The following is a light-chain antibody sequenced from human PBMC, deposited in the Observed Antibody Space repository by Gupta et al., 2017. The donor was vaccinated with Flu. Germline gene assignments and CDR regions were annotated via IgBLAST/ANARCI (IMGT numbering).Light chain of an antibody. CDR1: QSISSY. Sequence: DIQMTQSPSSLSESVGDRVTITCRASQSISSYLNWYQQKPGNAPKLLIYAASSLQSGVPSRFSGSGSGTDFTLTISSLQPEDFATYYCQQSYSTRITFGQGTRLEIK. J-gene: IGKJ5*01. CDR3: QQSYSTRIT. V-gene: IGKV1-39*01. CDR2: AAS.